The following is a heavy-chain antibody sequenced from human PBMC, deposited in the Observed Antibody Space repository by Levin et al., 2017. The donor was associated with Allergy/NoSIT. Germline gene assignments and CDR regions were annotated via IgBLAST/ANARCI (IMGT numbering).Heavy chain of an antibody. CDR2: TYYRSRWNN. J-gene: IGHJ6*03. CDR1: GDSVSSTLAA. CDR3: ARSHHYYYYMDV. Sequence: SQTLSLPCAISGDSVSSTLAAWNWVRQSPSRGLEWLGRTYYRSRWNNDYAVSVTSRINITPDTSKNHFSLHLNSVTPEDTAVYYCARSHHYYYYMDVWGKGTTVTVSS. V-gene: IGHV6-1*01.